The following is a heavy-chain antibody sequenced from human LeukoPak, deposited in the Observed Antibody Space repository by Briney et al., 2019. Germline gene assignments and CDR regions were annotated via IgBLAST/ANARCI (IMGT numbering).Heavy chain of an antibody. D-gene: IGHD5-12*01. J-gene: IGHJ3*02. CDR3: ARLYSGYDLSWEVDASDI. V-gene: IGHV4-59*01. CDR2: IYYSGST. Sequence: SETLSLTCTVSGGSISSYYWSWIRQPPGKGLEWIGYIYYSGSTNYNPSLKSRVTISVDTSKNQFSLKLSSVTAADTAVYYCARLYSGYDLSWEVDASDIWGQGTMVTVSS. CDR1: GGSISSYY.